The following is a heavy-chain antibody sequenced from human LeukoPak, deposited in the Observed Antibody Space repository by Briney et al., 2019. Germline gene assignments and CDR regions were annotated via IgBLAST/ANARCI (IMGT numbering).Heavy chain of an antibody. CDR3: ARHQAAAGPYYFDY. CDR1: GGSISSYY. V-gene: IGHV4-59*08. Sequence: SETLSLTCTVSGGSISSYYWSWIRQAPGKGLEWIGYIYYSGSTNYNPSLKSRVTISVDTSKNQFSLKLSSVTAADTAVYYCARHQAAAGPYYFDYWGQGTLVTVSS. J-gene: IGHJ4*02. CDR2: IYYSGST. D-gene: IGHD6-13*01.